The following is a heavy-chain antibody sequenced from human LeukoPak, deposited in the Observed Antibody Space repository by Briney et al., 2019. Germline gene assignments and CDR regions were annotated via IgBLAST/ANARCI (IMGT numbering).Heavy chain of an antibody. Sequence: GGSLRLSCSASVFTPRRYGMAWLRQAPGRGLEWVAHIKQDGSEKNYVDPVKGRFTISRDNAKNSAYLQMNSLRAEDTAVYYCARDDYLGYWGQGTLVTVSS. CDR1: VFTPRRYG. J-gene: IGHJ4*02. CDR3: ARDDYLGY. V-gene: IGHV3-7*05. D-gene: IGHD3-16*01. CDR2: IKQDGSEK.